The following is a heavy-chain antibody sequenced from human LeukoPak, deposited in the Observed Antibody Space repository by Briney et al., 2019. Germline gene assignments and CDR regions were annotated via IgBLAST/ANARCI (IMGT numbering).Heavy chain of an antibody. D-gene: IGHD3-22*01. CDR1: GFTFSTSW. V-gene: IGHV3-74*01. CDR3: ARAMISGSDY. Sequence: QPGGSLRLSCAASGFTFSTSWMHWVRHAAGKGLVWVSRINSDGSTTTYADSVKGRFAISRDNAKNTVYLQMNSLRAEDTAVYYCARAMISGSDYWGQGTLVTVSS. CDR2: INSDGSTT. J-gene: IGHJ4*02.